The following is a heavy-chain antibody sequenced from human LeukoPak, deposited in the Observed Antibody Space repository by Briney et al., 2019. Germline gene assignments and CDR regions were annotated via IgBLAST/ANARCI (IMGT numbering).Heavy chain of an antibody. J-gene: IGHJ4*02. CDR3: ARDMYDILTGYYKEEDYFDY. CDR1: GYTFTGYY. CDR2: INPNSGGT. D-gene: IGHD3-9*01. Sequence: GASVKVSCKASGYTFTGYYMHWVRQAPGQGLEWMGWINPNSGGTNYAQKFQGRVTMTRDTSISTAYMELSRLRSDDTAVYYCARDMYDILTGYYKEEDYFDYWGQGTLVTVSS. V-gene: IGHV1-2*02.